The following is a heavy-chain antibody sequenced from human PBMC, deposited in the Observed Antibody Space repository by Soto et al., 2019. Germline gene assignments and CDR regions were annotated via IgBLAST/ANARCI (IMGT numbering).Heavy chain of an antibody. CDR2: ISYDGSNK. CDR1: GFTFSSYG. Sequence: PGGSLRLSCAASGFTFSSYGMHWVRQAPGKGLEWVAVISYDGSNKYYADSVKGRFTISRDNSKNTLYLQMNSLRAEDTAVYYCAKDLGGRGDYWGQGTLVTVSS. V-gene: IGHV3-30*18. J-gene: IGHJ4*02. D-gene: IGHD3-16*01. CDR3: AKDLGGRGDY.